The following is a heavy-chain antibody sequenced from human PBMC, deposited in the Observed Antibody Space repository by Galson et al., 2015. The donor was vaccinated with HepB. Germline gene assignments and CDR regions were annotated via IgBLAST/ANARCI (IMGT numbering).Heavy chain of an antibody. V-gene: IGHV1-69*02. Sequence: SVKVSCKASGGTFSSYTISWVRQAPGQGLEWMGRVIPILGIANYAQKFQGRVSITADKSTSTAYMELSSLRSEDTAVYYCAIMGYSGSYYRFDYWGQGTLVTVSS. CDR2: VIPILGIA. D-gene: IGHD1-26*01. CDR1: GGTFSSYT. CDR3: AIMGYSGSYYRFDY. J-gene: IGHJ4*02.